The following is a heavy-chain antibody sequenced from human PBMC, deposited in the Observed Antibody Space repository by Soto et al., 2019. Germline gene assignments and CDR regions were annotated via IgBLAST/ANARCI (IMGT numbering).Heavy chain of an antibody. Sequence: GGSLRLSCAASGFTFSSYGMHWVRQAPGKGLEWVAVISYDGSNKYYADSVKGRFTISRDNSKNTLYLQMNSLRAEDTAVYYCAKASILRSYYYYGMDVWGQGTTVTVSS. CDR2: ISYDGSNK. J-gene: IGHJ6*02. V-gene: IGHV3-30*18. CDR3: AKASILRSYYYYGMDV. CDR1: GFTFSSYG.